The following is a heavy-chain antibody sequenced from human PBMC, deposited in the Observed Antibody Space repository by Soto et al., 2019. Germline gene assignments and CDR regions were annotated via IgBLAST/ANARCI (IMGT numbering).Heavy chain of an antibody. J-gene: IGHJ4*02. D-gene: IGHD4-17*01. CDR3: AKGEGTHYGDYNYFDY. CDR1: GFSFSNYA. Sequence: QVQLVESGGSVVQPGRSLRLSCVASGFSFSNYAMQWVRQAPGKGLEWVALTSYDGSYQYYADSAKGRFTISRDNSKNMLLLQMHSLRAEETAVYYCAKGEGTHYGDYNYFDYWGPGTLVTVSS. CDR2: TSYDGSYQ. V-gene: IGHV3-30*18.